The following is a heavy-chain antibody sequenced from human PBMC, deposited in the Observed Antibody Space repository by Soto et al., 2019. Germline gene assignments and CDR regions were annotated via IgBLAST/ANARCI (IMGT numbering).Heavy chain of an antibody. CDR1: GFTFSSYA. Sequence: PGGSLRLSCAASGFTFSSYAMSWVRQAPGKGLEWVSAISGSGGSTYYADSVKGRFTISRDNSKNTLYLQMNSLRAEDTAVYYCAKDTSGSYFGRYYFDYWGQGTLVTVSS. V-gene: IGHV3-23*01. D-gene: IGHD1-26*01. J-gene: IGHJ4*02. CDR2: ISGSGGST. CDR3: AKDTSGSYFGRYYFDY.